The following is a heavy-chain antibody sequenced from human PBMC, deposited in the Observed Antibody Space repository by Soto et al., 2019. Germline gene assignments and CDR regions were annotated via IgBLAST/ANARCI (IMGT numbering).Heavy chain of an antibody. CDR3: ARNSGSHVADYYYYGMDV. J-gene: IGHJ6*02. CDR1: GYTFTSYY. V-gene: IGHV1-46*01. Sequence: QVQLVQSGAEVKKPGASVKVSCKASGYTFTSYYMHWVRQAPGQGLEWMGIIHPSGGSTSYAQKFQGRVTMTRDTSTSTVYMELSSLRSEDTAVYYCARNSGSHVADYYYYGMDVWGQGTTVTVSS. CDR2: IHPSGGST. D-gene: IGHD1-26*01.